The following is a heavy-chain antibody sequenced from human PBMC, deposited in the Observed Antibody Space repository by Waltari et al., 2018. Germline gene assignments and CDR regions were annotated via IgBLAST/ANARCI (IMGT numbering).Heavy chain of an antibody. Sequence: QVHLVQSGTELKKPGSSMKVSCKASGGNFGSYSIAWVRQAAGQRLEWLGGILPICGTPHSAQNFQGSVTLTADSSTTTAYLELSGLRSEDTAIYYCARRNLGFAFDVWGQGTVVIVSS. CDR3: ARRNLGFAFDV. J-gene: IGHJ3*01. CDR1: GGNFGSYS. V-gene: IGHV1-69*12. CDR2: ILPICGTP. D-gene: IGHD1-26*01.